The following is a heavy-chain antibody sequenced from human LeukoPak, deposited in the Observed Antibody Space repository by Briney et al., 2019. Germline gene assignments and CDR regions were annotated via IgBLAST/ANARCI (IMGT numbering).Heavy chain of an antibody. CDR1: GGSISSYY. Sequence: SGTLSLTCPVSGGSISSYYWSWIRQPPGKGLEGIGYIYYSGSTNYNPSLKSRVTISVDTSKNQFSLKLSSVTAADTAVYYCARLGGYDILTGYGRDYWGQGTLVTVSS. J-gene: IGHJ4*02. V-gene: IGHV4-59*01. CDR2: IYYSGST. D-gene: IGHD3-9*01. CDR3: ARLGGYDILTGYGRDY.